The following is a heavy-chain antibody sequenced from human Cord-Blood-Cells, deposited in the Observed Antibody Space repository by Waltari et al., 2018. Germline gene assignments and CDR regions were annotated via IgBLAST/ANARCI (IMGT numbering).Heavy chain of an antibody. V-gene: IGHV1-24*01. CDR3: ATSNHLTGTTVDWFDP. J-gene: IGHJ5*02. CDR2: FDPEDGET. CDR1: GYTLTELS. D-gene: IGHD1-7*01. Sequence: VQLVQSGAEVKKPGASVKVSCKVSGYTLTELSMHWVRQAPGKGLEWMGGFDPEDGETIYAQKFQGRVTMTEDTSTDTAYMELSSLRSEDTAVYYCATSNHLTGTTVDWFDPWGQGTLVTVSS.